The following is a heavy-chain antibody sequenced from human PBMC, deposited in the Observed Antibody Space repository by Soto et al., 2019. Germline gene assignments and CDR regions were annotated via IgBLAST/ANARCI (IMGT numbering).Heavy chain of an antibody. CDR3: ARRPQDCSGGRCYLYFPP. Sequence: TRSVACTGSGASIRSGAYQWSWVRQPPGKGLEWIGYIYYSGSTYYNPSLKSLVTISVDTSKNQFSLKLSSVTAADTAVYYCARRPQDCSGGRCYLYFPPWGQGALVT. V-gene: IGHV4-30-4*01. CDR2: IYYSGST. D-gene: IGHD2-15*01. J-gene: IGHJ1*01. CDR1: GASIRSGAYQ.